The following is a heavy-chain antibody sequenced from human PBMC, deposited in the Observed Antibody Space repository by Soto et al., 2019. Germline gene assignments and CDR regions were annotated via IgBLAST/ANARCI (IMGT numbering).Heavy chain of an antibody. V-gene: IGHV4-34*01. Sequence: KASETLSLTCAVYGGSISGYYWSWIRQPPGKGLEWIGEIAQSGRTNYNPSLKSRVTISVDKSKNQFPLKLSSVTAADTAIYYCAREQMWARGWFDPWGQGTLVTVSS. J-gene: IGHJ5*02. CDR2: IAQSGRT. D-gene: IGHD1-26*01. CDR1: GGSISGYY. CDR3: AREQMWARGWFDP.